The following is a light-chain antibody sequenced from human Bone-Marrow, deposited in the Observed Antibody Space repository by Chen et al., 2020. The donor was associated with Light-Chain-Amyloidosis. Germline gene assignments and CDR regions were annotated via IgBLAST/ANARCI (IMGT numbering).Light chain of an antibody. J-gene: IGLJ1*01. CDR1: NSDVGGDNH. V-gene: IGLV2-14*01. CDR3: SSYTITNTLV. Sequence: QSALTQPASVSGSPGQSITISCTGTNSDVGGDNHVSWYQQHPDKAPKLMIYEVTNRPSWVPDRFSGSKSDNTASLTISGLQTEDEAEYFCSSYTITNTLVFGSGTRVTVL. CDR2: EVT.